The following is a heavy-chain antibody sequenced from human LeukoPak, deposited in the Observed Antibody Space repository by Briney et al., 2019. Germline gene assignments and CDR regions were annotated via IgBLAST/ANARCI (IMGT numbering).Heavy chain of an antibody. V-gene: IGHV4-39*01. J-gene: IGHJ3*02. D-gene: IGHD4-17*01. CDR2: LSYSENT. CDR1: GRFVRSTNYY. CDR3: ARHSVRLRTFSAFDI. Sequence: SETLSHTYTLSGRFVRSTNYYCAFTRHPPGKGLEWIATLSYSENTYYHPPLQSRVTISVDTPKTQFSLKLTSVTAADTAVYFCARHSVRLRTFSAFDIWGQGTMVTVSS.